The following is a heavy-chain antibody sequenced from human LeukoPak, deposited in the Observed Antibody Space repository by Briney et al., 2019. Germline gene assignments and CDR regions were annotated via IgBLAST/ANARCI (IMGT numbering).Heavy chain of an antibody. CDR2: IYTSGST. Sequence: PSETLSLTCTVSGGSISSYYWSWIRQLAGKGLEWIGRIYTSGSTNYNPSLKSRVTMSVDTSKNQFSLKLSSVTAADTAVYYCATFRRSNYYYMDVWGKGTTVTVSS. CDR3: ATFRRSNYYYMDV. V-gene: IGHV4-4*07. CDR1: GGSISSYY. D-gene: IGHD2-2*01. J-gene: IGHJ6*03.